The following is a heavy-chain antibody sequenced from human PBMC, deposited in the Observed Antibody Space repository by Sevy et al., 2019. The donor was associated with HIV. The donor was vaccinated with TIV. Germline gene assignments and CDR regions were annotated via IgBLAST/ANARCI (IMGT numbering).Heavy chain of an antibody. CDR1: GGSVSSGSYY. D-gene: IGHD3-16*01. Sequence: SDTLSLTCTVSGGSVSSGSYYWSWIRQPPGKGLEWIGYIYYSGSTNYNPSLKSRVTISVDTSKNQFSLKLSSVTAADTAVYYCARANDYPDYWGQGTLVTVSS. CDR3: ARANDYPDY. CDR2: IYYSGST. J-gene: IGHJ4*02. V-gene: IGHV4-61*01.